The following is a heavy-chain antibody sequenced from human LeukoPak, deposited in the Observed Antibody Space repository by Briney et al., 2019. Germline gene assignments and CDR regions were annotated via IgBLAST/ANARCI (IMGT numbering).Heavy chain of an antibody. CDR1: GYTFTSYY. D-gene: IGHD2-8*01. CDR2: INPSGGST. V-gene: IGHV1-46*01. CDR3: ARDPGYCTNGVCYKDY. J-gene: IGHJ4*02. Sequence: ASVTVSCKASGYTFTSYYMHWVRQAPGQGLEWMGIINPSGGSTSYAQKFQGRVTMTRDMSTSTVYMELSSLRSEDTAVYYCARDPGYCTNGVCYKDYWGQGTLVTVSS.